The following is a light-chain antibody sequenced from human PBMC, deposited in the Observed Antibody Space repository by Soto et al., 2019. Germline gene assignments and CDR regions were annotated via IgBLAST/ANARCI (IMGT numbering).Light chain of an antibody. V-gene: IGKV3-15*01. CDR3: QHYNNWPPWT. CDR2: ATS. Sequence: EVVMTQSPATLSVSPGDSATLSCRASEGVGTNLAWYQQTPGQGPRLLIYATSTRATGIPARFSGSGSGTEFTLTISGLQSEDFAIYYCQHYNNWPPWTFGQGTKVEIK. J-gene: IGKJ1*01. CDR1: EGVGTN.